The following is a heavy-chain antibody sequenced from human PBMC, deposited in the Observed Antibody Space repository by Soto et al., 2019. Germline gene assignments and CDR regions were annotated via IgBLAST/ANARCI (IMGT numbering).Heavy chain of an antibody. D-gene: IGHD3-10*01. CDR3: ARSGGLLDY. J-gene: IGHJ4*02. V-gene: IGHV3-48*01. CDR2: ISSSSYTI. CDR1: GFTFSSYS. Sequence: PGGSLRLSCAASGFTFSSYSMNWVRQAPGKGLEWVSYISSSSYTIYYADSVKGRFTISRDNAKNSLYLQMNSLRAEDTAVYYCARSGGLLDYWGQGTLVTVSS.